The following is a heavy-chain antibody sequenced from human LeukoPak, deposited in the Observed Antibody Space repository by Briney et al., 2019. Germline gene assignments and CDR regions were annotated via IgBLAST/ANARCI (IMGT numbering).Heavy chain of an antibody. CDR1: GYTFTSYG. CDR2: ISAYNGNT. J-gene: IGHJ4*02. D-gene: IGHD3-22*01. CDR3: ARRKGIHYDSSGYYHPLDY. V-gene: IGHV1-18*01. Sequence: ASVKVSCKASGYTFTSYGISWVRQAPGQGLEWMGWISAYNGNTNYAQKLQGRDTMTTDTSTSTAYMELRSLRSDDTAVYYCARRKGIHYDSSGYYHPLDYWGQGTLVTVSS.